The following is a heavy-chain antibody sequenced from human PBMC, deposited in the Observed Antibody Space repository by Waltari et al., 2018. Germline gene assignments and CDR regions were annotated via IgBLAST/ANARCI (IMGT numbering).Heavy chain of an antibody. CDR1: GYSISSGYY. CDR2: FSDSGGT. Sequence: QVQLLESGPGLVKPAETLSLTCAVSGYSISSGYYRGWIRQPPGQGLEGIVSFSDSGGTYYNPSFKSRVTISVDTSKIQFSLLLSSVTAADTAVYYCARSTGPRYYFDYWGQGTLVTVSS. D-gene: IGHD4-17*01. CDR3: ARSTGPRYYFDY. V-gene: IGHV4-38-2*01. J-gene: IGHJ4*02.